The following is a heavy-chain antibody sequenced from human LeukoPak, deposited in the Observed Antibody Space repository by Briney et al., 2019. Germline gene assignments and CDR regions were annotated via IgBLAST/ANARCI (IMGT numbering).Heavy chain of an antibody. V-gene: IGHV3-53*01. CDR3: ASEGLNSNYAFGY. CDR1: GFTVSSNY. Sequence: GGSLRLSCAASGFTVSSNYMSWVRQAPGKGLEWVSVIYSGGSTYYADSVKGRFTISRDNSKNTLYLQMNSLRAEDTAVYYCASEGLNSNYAFGYWGQGTLVTVSS. D-gene: IGHD4-11*01. CDR2: IYSGGST. J-gene: IGHJ4*02.